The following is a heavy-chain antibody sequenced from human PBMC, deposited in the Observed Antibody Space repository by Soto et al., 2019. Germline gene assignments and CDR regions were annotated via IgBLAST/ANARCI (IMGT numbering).Heavy chain of an antibody. CDR3: AIDTRKFPAVRSGSYYYYAMDV. V-gene: IGHV4-31*03. D-gene: IGHD1-26*01. J-gene: IGHJ6*02. CDR1: GGSINSGGFY. Sequence: QVQLQESGPGLVKSSQTLSLTCSVSGGSINSGGFYWTWIRQDPGKVLEWIGYIHYIGTKYYNPSLKSRSTISMDMSKNQFSLKLSSVTAADTAVYYCAIDTRKFPAVRSGSYYYYAMDVWGQGTTVTVSS. CDR2: IHYIGTK.